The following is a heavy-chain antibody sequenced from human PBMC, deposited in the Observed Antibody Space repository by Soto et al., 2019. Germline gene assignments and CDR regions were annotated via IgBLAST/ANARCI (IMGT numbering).Heavy chain of an antibody. CDR1: GGSISSGDYY. CDR3: ARGPIAAAGRAGAFDI. Sequence: QVQLQESGPGLVKPSQTLSLTCTVSGGSISSGDYYWSWIRQPPGKGLEWIGYIYYSGSTYYNPSLKSRVTISVDTSKNPFSLKLSSGTAGGTAVYYCARGPIAAAGRAGAFDIRGQGTMVTVSS. CDR2: IYYSGST. D-gene: IGHD6-13*01. J-gene: IGHJ3*02. V-gene: IGHV4-30-4*01.